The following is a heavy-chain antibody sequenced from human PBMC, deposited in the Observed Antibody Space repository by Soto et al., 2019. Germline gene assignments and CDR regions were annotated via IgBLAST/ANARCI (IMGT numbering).Heavy chain of an antibody. Sequence: QVQLHESGPGLVKSSETMSLTCSVSGGSISRYYWSWIRQRPGKGLEWIGTIYYSGSTNYKPSLKARVRISEPTSKIHFSLKVNSVSASDTAILYCASQICSAELHPVAYWDSATLVTVSS. CDR3: ASQICSAELHPVAY. D-gene: IGHD3-10*01. CDR2: IYYSGST. V-gene: IGHV4-59*08. J-gene: IGHJ4*02. CDR1: GGSISRYY.